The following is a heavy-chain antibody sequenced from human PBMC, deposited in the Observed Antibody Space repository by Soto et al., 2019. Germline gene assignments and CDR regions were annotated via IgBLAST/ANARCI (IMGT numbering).Heavy chain of an antibody. CDR2: ISSSSSYI. V-gene: IGHV3-21*01. Sequence: PGGSLRLSCAASGFTLSSYSMNWVRQAPGKGLEWVSSISSSSSYIYYADSVKGRFTISRDNAKNSLYLQMNSLRAEDTAVYYCARGEPISFIFVRENKPNYYYYGMDVWGQGTTVTVSS. CDR3: ARGEPISFIFVRENKPNYYYYGMDV. J-gene: IGHJ6*02. D-gene: IGHD1-26*01. CDR1: GFTLSSYS.